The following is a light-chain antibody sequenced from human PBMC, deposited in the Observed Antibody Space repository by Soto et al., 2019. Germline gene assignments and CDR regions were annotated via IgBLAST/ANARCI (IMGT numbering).Light chain of an antibody. V-gene: IGLV2-23*01. J-gene: IGLJ3*02. CDR3: CLYAGRSTWDLV. CDR1: SSDVGGSGL. Sequence: QSALTQPASVSGSPGQSITIYCTGTSSDVGGSGLVSWYQFHPGKAPKLLIFEGFKRPSGVSNRFSGSKSGSTASLTISGLQAEDEDDYYCCLYAGRSTWDLVFGGGTKLTVL. CDR2: EGF.